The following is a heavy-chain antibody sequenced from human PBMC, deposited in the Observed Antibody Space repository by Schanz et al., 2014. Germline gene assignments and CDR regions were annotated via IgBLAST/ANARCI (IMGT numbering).Heavy chain of an antibody. Sequence: DVHLLESGGGLVQPGGSLRLSCAASEFTFSTDAMSWVRQAPGKGLEWLSVISASGGDTYYADSVKGRFTISRDNSKNTLYLQMNNLRAEDTAVYYCAKTPREYCNYDNCPNWFDSWGQGTLVTASS. CDR1: EFTFSTDA. CDR2: ISASGGDT. J-gene: IGHJ5*01. CDR3: AKTPREYCNYDNCPNWFDS. D-gene: IGHD2-15*01. V-gene: IGHV3-23*01.